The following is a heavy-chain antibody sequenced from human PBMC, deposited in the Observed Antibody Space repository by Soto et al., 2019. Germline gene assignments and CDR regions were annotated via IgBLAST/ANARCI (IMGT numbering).Heavy chain of an antibody. Sequence: ASVKVSCKASGYTFTSYGITWVRQAPGQGLEWMGWISAYNGNTNYAQKFQGRVTMTTDTSTSTAYMELRSLRSDDTAVYYCARDTPRYCSSNSCPAHHYYGMDVWGQGTTVTVSS. CDR2: ISAYNGNT. D-gene: IGHD2-2*01. V-gene: IGHV1-18*04. CDR3: ARDTPRYCSSNSCPAHHYYGMDV. CDR1: GYTFTSYG. J-gene: IGHJ6*02.